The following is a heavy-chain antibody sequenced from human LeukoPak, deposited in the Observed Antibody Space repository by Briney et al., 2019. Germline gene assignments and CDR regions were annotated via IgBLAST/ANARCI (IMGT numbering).Heavy chain of an antibody. J-gene: IGHJ4*02. V-gene: IGHV4-59*01. D-gene: IGHD6-13*01. CDR1: GGSISSYY. CDR3: ARTPAAAADY. Sequence: SETLSLTCTVSGGSISSYYWSWLRQPPGKGLEWIGYIYYTGSTNYNPSLMSRVTISLDTSKNQFSLKLTSVTAADTAVYYCARTPAAAADYWGQGTLVTVSS. CDR2: IYYTGST.